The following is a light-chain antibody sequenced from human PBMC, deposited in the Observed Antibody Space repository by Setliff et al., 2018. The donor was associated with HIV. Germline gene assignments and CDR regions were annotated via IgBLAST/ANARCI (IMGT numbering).Light chain of an antibody. CDR1: SSDIGRYNL. CDR2: QAS. Sequence: QSALAQPASVSGSPGQSITISCTRTSSDIGRYNLVSWSQQYPGKAPKLTIYQASKRPSGVSNRFSGSKSGNTASLTISGLQAEDEADYYCCSNTGSNTYVFGTGTKVTV. J-gene: IGLJ1*01. V-gene: IGLV2-23*01. CDR3: CSNTGSNTYV.